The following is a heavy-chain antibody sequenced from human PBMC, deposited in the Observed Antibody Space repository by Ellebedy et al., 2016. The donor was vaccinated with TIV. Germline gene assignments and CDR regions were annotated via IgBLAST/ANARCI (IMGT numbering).Heavy chain of an antibody. CDR3: ARVVGASFIYFDY. J-gene: IGHJ4*02. CDR2: ISGSGGRT. V-gene: IGHV3-23*01. Sequence: LSLTCAASGFTFSSYAMYWVRQAPGKGLEWVSAISGSGGRTFYADSVEGRFTIARDNAKDSLFLQMNGLTGDDTAVYYCARVVGASFIYFDYWGPGALVTVSS. D-gene: IGHD3-16*01. CDR1: GFTFSSYA.